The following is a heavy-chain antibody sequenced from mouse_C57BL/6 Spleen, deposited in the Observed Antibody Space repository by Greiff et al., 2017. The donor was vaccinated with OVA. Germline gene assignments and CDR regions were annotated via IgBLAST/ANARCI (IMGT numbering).Heavy chain of an antibody. CDR2: ISYDGST. D-gene: IGHD2-1*01. CDR1: GYSFTSGYY. CDR3: ARGYGNHFAD. Sequence: EVQLQESGPGLVKPSQSLSLTCSATGYSFTSGYYWNWIRRFPGIKLELIGYISYDGSTNYNPSLKNRISITRDTSQSQFFLKLNSVTTEDTAKYYCARGYGNHFADWGKGTLVTVSA. J-gene: IGHJ3*01. V-gene: IGHV3-6*01.